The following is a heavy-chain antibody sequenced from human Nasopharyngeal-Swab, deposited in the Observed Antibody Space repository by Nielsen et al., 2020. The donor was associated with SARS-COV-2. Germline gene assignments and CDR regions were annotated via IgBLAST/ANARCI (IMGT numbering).Heavy chain of an antibody. CDR1: GGSISGYY. V-gene: IGHV4-4*07. CDR2: IYTSGST. Sequence: SETLSLTCTVSGGSISGYYWSWIRQPAGKGLEWIGRIYTSGSTNYNPSLKSRVTISVDTSKNQFSLKLSSVTAADTAVYYCARVVVPAAQEDWYFDLWGRGTLVTVSS. D-gene: IGHD2-2*01. J-gene: IGHJ2*01. CDR3: ARVVVPAAQEDWYFDL.